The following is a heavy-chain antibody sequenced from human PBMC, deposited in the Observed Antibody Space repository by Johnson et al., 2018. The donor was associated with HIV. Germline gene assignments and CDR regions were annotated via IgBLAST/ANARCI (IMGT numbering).Heavy chain of an antibody. Sequence: VQLVESGGGLVQPGRSLRLSCTASGFTFGDYAMTWVRQAPGKGLEWVGFIRSKAYGGTTEYAASVKDRFTFSRDDSKSIAYLQMNSLKIEDTAVYYCSRIRDAFDIWGQGRMVTGSS. J-gene: IGHJ3*02. D-gene: IGHD2-21*01. CDR1: GFTFGDYA. CDR3: SRIRDAFDI. V-gene: IGHV3-49*04. CDR2: IRSKAYGGTT.